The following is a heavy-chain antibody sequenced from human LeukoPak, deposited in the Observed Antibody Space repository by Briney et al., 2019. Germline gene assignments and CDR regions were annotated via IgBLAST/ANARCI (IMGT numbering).Heavy chain of an antibody. Sequence: GGSLRLSCAASGFTFNTYAMSWVRQAPGKGLEWVSGIGTSGSGTYYADSVKGRFTISRDNSKSSLYLLMNNLRAEDTAIYYCANLYCSSTSCLYWGQGTLVTVSS. CDR2: IGTSGSGT. J-gene: IGHJ4*02. D-gene: IGHD2-2*01. CDR1: GFTFNTYA. V-gene: IGHV3-23*01. CDR3: ANLYCSSTSCLY.